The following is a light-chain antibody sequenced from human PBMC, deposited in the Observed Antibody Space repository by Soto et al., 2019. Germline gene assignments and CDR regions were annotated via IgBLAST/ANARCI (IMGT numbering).Light chain of an antibody. CDR2: GAS. CDR1: QSVSSNY. Sequence: EIVLTQSPGTLSLSPGERATLSCRAIQSVSSNYLAWYQQKPGQAPGLLIYGASSRATGIPDRFSGSGSGTDFTLTISRLEPEDFAVYYCQQYGISPPFTFGPGTKVDIK. J-gene: IGKJ3*01. V-gene: IGKV3-20*01. CDR3: QQYGISPPFT.